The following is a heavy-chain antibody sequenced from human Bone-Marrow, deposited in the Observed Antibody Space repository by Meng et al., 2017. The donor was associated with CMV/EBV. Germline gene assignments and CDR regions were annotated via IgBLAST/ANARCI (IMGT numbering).Heavy chain of an antibody. D-gene: IGHD1-26*01. CDR2: SNPHSGGT. Sequence: ASVKVSCKASGYTFTDYYMHWVRQAPGQGLEWMGWSNPHSGGTNSAQKFQGRVTMTTDTSTSTAYMELRSLRSDDTAVYYCARATWSIVGATTSDYWGQGTLVTVSS. V-gene: IGHV1-2*02. J-gene: IGHJ4*02. CDR3: ARATWSIVGATTSDY. CDR1: GYTFTDYY.